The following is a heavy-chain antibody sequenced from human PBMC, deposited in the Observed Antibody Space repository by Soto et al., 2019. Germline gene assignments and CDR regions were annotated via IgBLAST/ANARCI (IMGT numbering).Heavy chain of an antibody. Sequence: QVQLQESGPGLVKPSGTLSLTCAVSGGSISSSNWWSWVRQPPGKGLEWIGEIYHSGSTNYNQSLKSRVTISVDKSKNQFSPQLSSVTAADTAVYYCARDRREIAAAGQGKYYYYGMDVWGQGTTVTVSS. CDR3: ARDRREIAAAGQGKYYYYGMDV. V-gene: IGHV4-4*02. D-gene: IGHD6-13*01. J-gene: IGHJ6*02. CDR1: GGSISSSNW. CDR2: IYHSGST.